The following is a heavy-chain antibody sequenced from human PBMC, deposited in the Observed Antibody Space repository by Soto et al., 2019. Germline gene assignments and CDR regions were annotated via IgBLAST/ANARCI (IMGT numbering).Heavy chain of an antibody. V-gene: IGHV4-59*01. CDR2: IYYSGST. CDR1: GGSINNYY. CDR3: ARGPPPQGLRPGIVPDY. J-gene: IGHJ4*02. D-gene: IGHD6-25*01. Sequence: TSETLSLTXTVSGGSINNYYWSWIRQPPGKGLEWIGYIYYSGSTNYNPSLKSRVAISVDTSKNQFSLTLSSVTAVDTAVYYCARGPPPQGLRPGIVPDYWGQGTLVTVSS.